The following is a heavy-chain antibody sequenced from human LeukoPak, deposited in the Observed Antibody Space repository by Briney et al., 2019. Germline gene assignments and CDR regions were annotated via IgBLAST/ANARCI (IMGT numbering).Heavy chain of an antibody. D-gene: IGHD1-26*01. CDR2: ISDDSNHI. Sequence: TGGSLRLSYAASGFTFSTYSGNCIRQAPGKWLECVSSISDDSNHIIYAHSVKGRLTISRDNATNSLYLQTNRLTAAHPAVYYCARRRGSNRTFDYWGERTLLTVSS. CDR3: ARRRGSNRTFDY. J-gene: IGHJ4*02. CDR1: GFTFSTYS. V-gene: IGHV3-21*01.